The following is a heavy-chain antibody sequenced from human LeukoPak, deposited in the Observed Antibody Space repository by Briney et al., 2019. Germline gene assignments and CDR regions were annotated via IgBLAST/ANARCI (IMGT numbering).Heavy chain of an antibody. V-gene: IGHV4-34*01. CDR2: INHSGST. Sequence: SETLSLTCAVYDGSFSGYYWSWIRQPPGKGLEWIGEINHSGSTNYNPSLKSRVTISVDTSKNQFSLKLNSVTAADTAMYYCARYSGYYLSYFDYWGQGTLVTVSS. J-gene: IGHJ4*02. CDR3: ARYSGYYLSYFDY. CDR1: DGSFSGYY. D-gene: IGHD3-22*01.